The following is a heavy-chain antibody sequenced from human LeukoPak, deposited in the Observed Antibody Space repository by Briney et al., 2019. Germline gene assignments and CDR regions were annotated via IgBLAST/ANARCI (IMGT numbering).Heavy chain of an antibody. CDR3: ARGAAAGLDY. J-gene: IGHJ4*02. CDR2: INPNSGGT. D-gene: IGHD6-13*01. CDR1: GGTFSSYT. Sequence: ASVKVSCKASGGTFSSYTISWVRQAPGQGLEWMGWINPNSGGTNYAQKFQGRVTMTRDTSISTAYMELSRLRSDDTAVYYCARGAAAGLDYWGQGTLVTVSS. V-gene: IGHV1-2*02.